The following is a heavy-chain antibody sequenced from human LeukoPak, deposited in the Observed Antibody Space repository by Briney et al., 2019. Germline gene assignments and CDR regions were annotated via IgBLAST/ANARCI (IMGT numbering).Heavy chain of an antibody. CDR3: ATPYSGSYDCYFDY. CDR2: ISSSSSYQ. V-gene: IGHV3-21*01. Sequence: PGGSLRLSCAPSGFTFSRYSMHWVHQAPGKGLAWVECISSSSSYQYHADSVTGRFTISRDNATNSLYLQMNSLRAEDTAVYYCATPYSGSYDCYFDYWGQGTLVTVSS. J-gene: IGHJ4*02. CDR1: GFTFSRYS. D-gene: IGHD1-26*01.